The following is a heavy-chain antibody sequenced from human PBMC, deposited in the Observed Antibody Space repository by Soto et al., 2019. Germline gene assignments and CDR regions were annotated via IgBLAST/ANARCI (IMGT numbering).Heavy chain of an antibody. Sequence: GSLRLSCAASGFTFSSYSMNWVRQAPGKGLEWVSSISSSSSYIYYADSVKGRFTISRDNAKNSLYLQMNSLRAEDTAVYYCARVPYGDYPIDYWGQGTLVTVSS. V-gene: IGHV3-21*01. CDR2: ISSSSSYI. CDR1: GFTFSSYS. J-gene: IGHJ4*01. CDR3: ARVPYGDYPIDY. D-gene: IGHD4-17*01.